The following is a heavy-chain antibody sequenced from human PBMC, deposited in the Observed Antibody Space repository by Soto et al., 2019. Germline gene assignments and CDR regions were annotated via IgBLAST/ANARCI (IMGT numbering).Heavy chain of an antibody. Sequence: QLQLQESGPGLVKPSETLSLTCTVSGGSISSSSYYWGWIRQPPGKGLEWIGSIYYSGSTYYNPSPKSRVXXSXAXXKSQFAPKLSSVTAADTAVYYCARRDFDGNSGLDYWGQGPLVTVSS. V-gene: IGHV4-39*01. CDR3: ARRDFDGNSGLDY. CDR1: GGSISSSSYY. J-gene: IGHJ4*02. CDR2: IYYSGST. D-gene: IGHD4-4*01.